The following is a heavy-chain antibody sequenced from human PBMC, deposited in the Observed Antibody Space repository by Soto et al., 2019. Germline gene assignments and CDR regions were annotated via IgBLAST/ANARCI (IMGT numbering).Heavy chain of an antibody. CDR2: ISSSSSYI. J-gene: IGHJ4*02. D-gene: IGHD6-13*01. CDR3: ARVWVRGAAAGTFDY. CDR1: GFTFSSYS. V-gene: IGHV3-21*01. Sequence: GGSLRLSCAASGFTFSSYSMNWVRQAPGKGLEWVSSISSSSSYIYYADSVKGRFTISRDNAKNSLYLQMNSLRAEDTAVYYCARVWVRGAAAGTFDYWGQGTLVTVSS.